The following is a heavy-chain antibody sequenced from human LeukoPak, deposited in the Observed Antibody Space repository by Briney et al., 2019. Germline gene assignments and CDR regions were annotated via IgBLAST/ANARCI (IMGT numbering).Heavy chain of an antibody. CDR2: IIPIFGMK. J-gene: IGHJ4*02. CDR3: ASTPGIDYGDILYFEH. D-gene: IGHD4-17*01. V-gene: IGHV1-69*13. CDR1: GGTFRKYG. Sequence: SVKVSCKASGGTFRKYGISWVRPAPGQGLEWMGGIIPIFGMKYLAQKLQGRVRITADESTSTVYMELRRLRSEDTAVYYCASTPGIDYGDILYFEHWGQGTLVTVSS.